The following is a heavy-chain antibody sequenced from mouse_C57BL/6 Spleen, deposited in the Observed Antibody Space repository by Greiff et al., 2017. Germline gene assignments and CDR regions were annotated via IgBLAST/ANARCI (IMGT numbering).Heavy chain of an antibody. J-gene: IGHJ2*01. V-gene: IGHV1-64*01. Sequence: QVQLKQSGAELVKPGASVKLSCKASGYTFTSYWMHWVTQRPGQGLEWIGMIHPNSGSTNYNEKFKSKATLTVDKSSSTAYMQLSSLTSEDSAVYYCARSDTTVVAPFDYWGQGTTLTVSS. D-gene: IGHD1-1*01. CDR3: ARSDTTVVAPFDY. CDR2: IHPNSGST. CDR1: GYTFTSYW.